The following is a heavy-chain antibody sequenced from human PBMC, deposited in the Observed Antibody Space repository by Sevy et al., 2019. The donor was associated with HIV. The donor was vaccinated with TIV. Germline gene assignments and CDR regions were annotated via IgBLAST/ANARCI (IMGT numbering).Heavy chain of an antibody. D-gene: IGHD3-10*02. Sequence: GGSRRLSCAASGFTFSSYGMHWVRQAPGKGLEWVAVISYDGSNKYYADSVKGRFTISRDNSKNTLYLQMNSLRAEDTAVYYCAKDMSGYYFDYWGQGTLVTVSS. CDR3: AKDMSGYYFDY. V-gene: IGHV3-30*18. CDR2: ISYDGSNK. J-gene: IGHJ4*02. CDR1: GFTFSSYG.